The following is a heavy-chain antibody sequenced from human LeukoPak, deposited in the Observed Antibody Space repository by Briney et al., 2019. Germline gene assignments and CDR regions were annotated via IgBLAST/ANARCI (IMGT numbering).Heavy chain of an antibody. J-gene: IGHJ5*02. CDR3: ARVALGSYNWFDP. CDR1: GFTFSRYW. Sequence: GGSLRLSCAASGFTFSRYWMHWVRQAPEKGLVWVSRINTDGSRTTYADSVKGRFTTSRDNAKNTVYLQMNSLRAEDTAVYYCARVALGSYNWFDPWGQGTLVTVSS. V-gene: IGHV3-74*01. CDR2: INTDGSRT. D-gene: IGHD3-10*01.